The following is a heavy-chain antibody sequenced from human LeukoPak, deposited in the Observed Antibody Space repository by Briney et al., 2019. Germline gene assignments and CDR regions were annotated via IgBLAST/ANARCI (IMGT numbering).Heavy chain of an antibody. V-gene: IGHV3-53*01. D-gene: IGHD2-15*01. CDR3: ARPYSRRYSRSFDT. CDR2: IHDTGRT. CDR1: GLTFSSNY. Sequence: PGGSLRLSCAASGLTFSSNYMSWVRQAPGKGLEWVSVIHDTGRTDYADSVKGRFTISRDNSKNTLYPQMNSLRVEDTAVYYCARPYSRRYSRSFDTWGQGTMVTVSS. J-gene: IGHJ3*02.